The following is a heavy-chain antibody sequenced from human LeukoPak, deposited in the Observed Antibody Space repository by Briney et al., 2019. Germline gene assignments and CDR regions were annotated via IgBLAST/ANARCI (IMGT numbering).Heavy chain of an antibody. V-gene: IGHV5-51*01. D-gene: IGHD6-13*01. J-gene: IGHJ4*02. Sequence: GESLKISCNTSGHTFGRYWIAWVRQMPGKGLEWMGFIYPDDSEIRYSPSFQGQVTISADKSINTAYLQWNSLKASDTAMYYCARLWWGRSWTQGYFDYWGQGTLVTVSS. CDR2: IYPDDSEI. CDR3: ARLWWGRSWTQGYFDY. CDR1: GHTFGRYW.